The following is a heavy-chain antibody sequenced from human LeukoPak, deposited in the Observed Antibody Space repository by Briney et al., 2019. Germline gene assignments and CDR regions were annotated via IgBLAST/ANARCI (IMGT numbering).Heavy chain of an antibody. CDR3: AKKPATMKLPFDI. CDR1: GFSFSTYD. J-gene: IGHJ4*02. Sequence: PGGSLRLSCVGSGFSFSTYDMGWVRQTPGKGLEWVSAISTTGGYTEDADSVKGRFTISRDHSQNTLFLQMASLRAEDTAVYCCAKKPATMKLPFDIWGQGTLVTVSP. V-gene: IGHV3-23*01. CDR2: ISTTGGYT. D-gene: IGHD5-24*01.